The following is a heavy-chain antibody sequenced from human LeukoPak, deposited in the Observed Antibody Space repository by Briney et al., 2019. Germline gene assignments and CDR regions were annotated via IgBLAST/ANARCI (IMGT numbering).Heavy chain of an antibody. CDR3: ARDADLGATITGAFDI. CDR2: IKQDGSEK. CDR1: GFTFSNYW. Sequence: GGSLRLSCAASGFTFSNYWMSWVRETPGKGLEWVAKIKQDGSEKYYLDSVKGRFSVSRDNAKNSLYVQMNSLRAEDTAVYYCARDADLGATITGAFDIWGQGTMVTVSS. D-gene: IGHD5-24*01. J-gene: IGHJ3*02. V-gene: IGHV3-7*01.